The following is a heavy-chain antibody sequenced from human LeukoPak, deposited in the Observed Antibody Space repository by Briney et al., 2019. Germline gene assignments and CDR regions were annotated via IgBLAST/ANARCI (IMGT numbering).Heavy chain of an antibody. Sequence: SVKVSCKASGFTFTSSAVQWVRQARGQRLEWIGWIVVGSGNTNYAQKFQERVTITRDMSTSTAYMELSSLRSEDTAVYYCAALFLLSDAFDIWGQGTMVTVSS. CDR1: GFTFTSSA. J-gene: IGHJ3*02. CDR2: IVVGSGNT. D-gene: IGHD2/OR15-2a*01. V-gene: IGHV1-58*01. CDR3: AALFLLSDAFDI.